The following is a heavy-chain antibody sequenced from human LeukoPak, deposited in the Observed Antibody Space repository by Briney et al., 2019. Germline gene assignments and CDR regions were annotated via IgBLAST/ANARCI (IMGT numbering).Heavy chain of an antibody. CDR2: ISSSGSTI. CDR1: GFTFSSYE. Sequence: PGGSLRLSCAASGFTFSSYEMNWVRQAPGKGLEWVSYISSSGSTIYYADSVKGRFTISRDNAKNSLYLQMNSLRAEDTAAYYCARDLTVTNASPFDYWGQGTLVTVSS. D-gene: IGHD4-17*01. J-gene: IGHJ4*02. CDR3: ARDLTVTNASPFDY. V-gene: IGHV3-48*03.